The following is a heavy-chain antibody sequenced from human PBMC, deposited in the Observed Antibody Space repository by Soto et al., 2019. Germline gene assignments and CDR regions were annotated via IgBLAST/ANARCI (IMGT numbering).Heavy chain of an antibody. CDR1: GFTFSSYA. Sequence: QVQLVESGGGVVQPGRSLRLSCAASGFTFSSYAMHWVRQARGKGLEWVAVISYDGSNKYYADSVKGRFTISRDNSKNTLYLRMNSLRAEDTAVYYCARTPGSSGYYDLDYWGQGTLVTVSS. CDR2: ISYDGSNK. J-gene: IGHJ4*02. D-gene: IGHD3-22*01. CDR3: ARTPGSSGYYDLDY. V-gene: IGHV3-30-3*01.